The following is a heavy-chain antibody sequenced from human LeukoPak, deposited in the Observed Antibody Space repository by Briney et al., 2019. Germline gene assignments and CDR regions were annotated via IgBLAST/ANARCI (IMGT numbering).Heavy chain of an antibody. CDR3: ARLITMYTGYDY. J-gene: IGHJ4*02. CDR2: IYYSGST. D-gene: IGHD3-10*02. CDR1: GGSISSYY. Sequence: PSETLSLTCTVSGGSISSYYWSWIRQPPGKGLEWIGYIYYSGSTNYNPSLKSRVTISVDTSKNQFSLKLSSVTAADTAVYYCARLITMYTGYDYWGQGTLVTVSS. V-gene: IGHV4-59*08.